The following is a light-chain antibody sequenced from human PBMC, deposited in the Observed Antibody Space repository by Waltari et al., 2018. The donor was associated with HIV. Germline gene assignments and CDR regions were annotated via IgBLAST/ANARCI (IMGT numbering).Light chain of an antibody. CDR1: ALPRRN. Sequence: SYELTQPPSVSVSAGQTATITCSGDALPRRNAYWYQQKSGQAPVLVIYDDNKRPSGIPKRFSGSTSGTMATWTVSRAQVEDEAYYYCYSTDTTGYQRVFGGGTKLTVL. V-gene: IGLV3-10*01. J-gene: IGLJ3*02. CDR3: YSTDTTGYQRV. CDR2: DDN.